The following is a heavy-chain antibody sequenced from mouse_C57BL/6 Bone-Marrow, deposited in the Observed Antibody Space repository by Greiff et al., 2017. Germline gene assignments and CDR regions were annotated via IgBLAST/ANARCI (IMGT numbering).Heavy chain of an antibody. CDR2: IYPGSGST. CDR1: GYTFTSYW. D-gene: IGHD1-1*01. CDR3: EGYGGYFDV. J-gene: IGHJ1*03. Sequence: LQQPGAELVKPGASVKMSCKASGYTFTSYWITWVKERPGQGLEWIGDIYPGSGSTKYNEKFKSKATLTVDTSSSTAYMQLSSLTSEDSAVYYCEGYGGYFDVWGTGTTVTVSS. V-gene: IGHV1-55*01.